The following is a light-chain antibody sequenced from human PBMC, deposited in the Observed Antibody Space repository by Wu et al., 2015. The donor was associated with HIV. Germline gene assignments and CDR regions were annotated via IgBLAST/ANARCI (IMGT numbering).Light chain of an antibody. CDR1: QSIGNN. CDR3: QQGHSFPQT. CDR2: GAS. Sequence: EIVLTQSPGTLSLSPGERATLSCRASQSIGNNLAWYQQRPGQAPRLLIYGASTRATGIPARFSGTGSGTDFTLTINDLQPEDLGTYYCQQGHSFPQTFGQGT. V-gene: IGKV3-11*01. J-gene: IGKJ1*01.